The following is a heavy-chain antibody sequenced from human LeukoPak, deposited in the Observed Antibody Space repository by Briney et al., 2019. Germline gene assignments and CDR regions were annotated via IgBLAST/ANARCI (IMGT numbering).Heavy chain of an antibody. J-gene: IGHJ5*02. CDR3: ARTIFDRLNWFDP. CDR1: GYTFTGYY. V-gene: IGHV1-2*02. D-gene: IGHD3-3*01. Sequence: ASVKVSCKASGYTFTGYYMHWVRQAPGQGLEWMGWINPNSGGTNYAQKFQGRVTMTRDTSISTAYMELSRLRSDDTAVYYCARTIFDRLNWFDPWGQGTLVTVSS. CDR2: INPNSGGT.